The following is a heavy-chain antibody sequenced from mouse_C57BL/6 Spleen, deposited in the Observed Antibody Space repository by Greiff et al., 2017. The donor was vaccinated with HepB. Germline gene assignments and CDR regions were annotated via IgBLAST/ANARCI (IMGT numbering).Heavy chain of an antibody. CDR3: ARGDGYVRFAY. D-gene: IGHD2-2*01. Sequence: VHLVESGAELARPGASVKLSCKASGYTFTSYGISWVKQRTGQGLEWIGEIYPRSGNTYYNEKFKGKATLTADKSSSTAYMELRSLTSEDSAVYFCARGDGYVRFAYWGQGTLVTVSA. CDR1: GYTFTSYG. CDR2: IYPRSGNT. J-gene: IGHJ3*01. V-gene: IGHV1-81*01.